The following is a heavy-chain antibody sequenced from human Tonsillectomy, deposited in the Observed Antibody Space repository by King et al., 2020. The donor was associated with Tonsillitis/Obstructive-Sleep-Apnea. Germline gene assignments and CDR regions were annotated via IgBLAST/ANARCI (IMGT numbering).Heavy chain of an antibody. CDR1: GGSISSSSYY. CDR3: ARRQWNDFFLDV. Sequence: QLQESGPGLVKPSETLSLTCTVSGGSISSSSYYWGWIRQPPGKGLEWIGSIYYSGSTYLNPSLKSRVTISVDTSKNQFSLKLSSVTAADTAVYYCARRQWNDFFLDVWGKGTTVTVSS. CDR2: IYYSGST. V-gene: IGHV4-39*01. D-gene: IGHD1-1*01. J-gene: IGHJ6*04.